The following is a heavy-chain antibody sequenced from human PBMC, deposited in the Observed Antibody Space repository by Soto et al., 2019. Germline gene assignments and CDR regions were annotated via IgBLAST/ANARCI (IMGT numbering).Heavy chain of an antibody. J-gene: IGHJ4*02. V-gene: IGHV3-64*04. CDR3: AKGLTGTTSGNY. CDR1: GFTISSYA. Sequence: GGSLRLSCSASGFTISSYAMHWVRQAPGKGLESVSVTYSKGGSTHYADSVKGRFPISTDNSKNTLYLQMNSLRAEDTAVYYCAKGLTGTTSGNYWGQGTLVTVSS. D-gene: IGHD1-20*01. CDR2: TYSKGGST.